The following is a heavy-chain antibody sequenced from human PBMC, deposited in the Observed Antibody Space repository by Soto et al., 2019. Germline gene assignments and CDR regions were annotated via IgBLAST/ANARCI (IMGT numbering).Heavy chain of an antibody. CDR3: AREVRVVVFRSIDDGFDV. Sequence: GGSLRLSCAASGFTFSSHYMSWVRQAPGKGLEWVANIKQDGSDKHYVDSVKGRFTISRDNAKNSLYLQMNSLRAEDTAVYYCAREVRVVVFRSIDDGFDVWGQGKMVTVSS. J-gene: IGHJ3*01. V-gene: IGHV3-7*01. CDR1: GFTFSSHY. CDR2: IKQDGSDK. D-gene: IGHD3-22*01.